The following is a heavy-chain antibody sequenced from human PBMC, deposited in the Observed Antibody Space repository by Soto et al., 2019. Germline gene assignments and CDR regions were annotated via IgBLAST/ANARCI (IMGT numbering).Heavy chain of an antibody. CDR2: ISVSGTMR. J-gene: IGHJ6*02. V-gene: IGHV3-48*03. CDR3: ATAGLTGTV. Sequence: QLVESGGGSVQPGRSLRLSCAHSGFTFSSYEMNWVRQAPGKGLEWVSYISVSGTMRFYADAVKGRFTISRDNTKKILYLQMNSLRAEDTALYYCATAGLTGTVWGQGTTVTVSS. D-gene: IGHD3-9*01. CDR1: GFTFSSYE.